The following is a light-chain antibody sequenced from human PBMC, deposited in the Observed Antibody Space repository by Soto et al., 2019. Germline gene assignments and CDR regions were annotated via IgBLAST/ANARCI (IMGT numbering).Light chain of an antibody. Sequence: QSALTQPASVSGSPGQSITISCTGTSSDVGGYNYVSWYQQHPGKAPKLIIYEVSNRPTGVSNRFSGSKSGHTASLTISGLQSEDEADYFCTSYAGSYTVVFGGGTKLTVL. J-gene: IGLJ2*01. CDR2: EVS. V-gene: IGLV2-14*01. CDR1: SSDVGGYNY. CDR3: TSYAGSYTVV.